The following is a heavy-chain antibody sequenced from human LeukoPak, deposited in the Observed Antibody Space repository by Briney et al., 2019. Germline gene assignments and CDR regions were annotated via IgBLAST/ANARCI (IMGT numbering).Heavy chain of an antibody. V-gene: IGHV3-43*02. CDR3: AKADFDILTGYDY. J-gene: IGHJ4*02. CDR2: FSGDGGST. D-gene: IGHD3-9*01. CDR1: GFTFDDYA. Sequence: GGSLRLSCAASGFTFDDYAMHWVRQVPGKGLEWVCLFSGDGGSTYYADSVRGRFTISRDNSRNSLSLQMNSLRTEDTALYYCAKADFDILTGYDYWGQGTLVTVSS.